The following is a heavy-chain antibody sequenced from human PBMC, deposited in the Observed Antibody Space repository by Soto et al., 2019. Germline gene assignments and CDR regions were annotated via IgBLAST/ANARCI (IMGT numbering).Heavy chain of an antibody. CDR3: ARDWEDIVVVPAWGAFDY. J-gene: IGHJ4*02. CDR1: GATFSSYA. CDR2: INPSGGST. V-gene: IGHV1-46*03. Sequence: ASVKVSCKTSGATFSSYAITWVRQAPGQGLEWMGIINPSGGSTSYAQKFQGRVTMTRDTSTSTVYMELSSLRSEDTAVYYCARDWEDIVVVPAWGAFDYWGQGTLVTVSS. D-gene: IGHD2-2*01.